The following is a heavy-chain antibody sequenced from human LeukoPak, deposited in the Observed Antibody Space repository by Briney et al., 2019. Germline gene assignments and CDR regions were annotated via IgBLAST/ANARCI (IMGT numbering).Heavy chain of an antibody. D-gene: IGHD6-19*01. CDR3: ARDAYSSGPTRSRSYWYFDL. J-gene: IGHJ2*01. V-gene: IGHV4-39*02. Sequence: PSETLSLTCTVSGGSISSSYYYWGWIRQPPGKGLEWIGSIYSSGSTYYNPSLKSRVTISVDTSKNQFSLKLTSVTAADTAVYYCARDAYSSGPTRSRSYWYFDLWGRGTLVTVSS. CDR1: GGSISSSYYY. CDR2: IYSSGST.